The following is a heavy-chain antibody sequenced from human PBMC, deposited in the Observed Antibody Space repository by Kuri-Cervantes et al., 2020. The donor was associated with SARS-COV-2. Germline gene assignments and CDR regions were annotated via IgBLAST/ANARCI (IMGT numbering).Heavy chain of an antibody. D-gene: IGHD3-22*01. J-gene: IGHJ2*01. CDR2: IYPGDSDT. CDR1: GYSFTNYC. V-gene: IGHV5-51*01. CDR3: ARHGRSSGYYPIPIWYFDL. Sequence: GGSLRLSCKCSGYSFTNYCIAWVRQMPGKGLEWMGIIYPGDSDTRYSPSFQGQVTISADKSISTAYLQWSSLKASDTAMYYCARHGRSSGYYPIPIWYFDLWGRGTLVTVSS.